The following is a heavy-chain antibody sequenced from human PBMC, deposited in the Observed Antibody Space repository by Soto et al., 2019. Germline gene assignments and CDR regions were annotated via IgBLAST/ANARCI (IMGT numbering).Heavy chain of an antibody. CDR3: AKAYFDFWSGSHYYQYGMDV. Sequence: QMQVVESGGGVVQPGRSLRLSCAASGFTFSDYGMHWVPQAPGKGLEWVAVISKDGTNKYYGGPVKGRFTISRNNSKNTLSLQMNSLRGEDTAVYFCAKAYFDFWSGSHYYQYGMDVWGQGTTVTVSS. V-gene: IGHV3-30*18. J-gene: IGHJ6*02. D-gene: IGHD3-3*01. CDR2: ISKDGTNK. CDR1: GFTFSDYG.